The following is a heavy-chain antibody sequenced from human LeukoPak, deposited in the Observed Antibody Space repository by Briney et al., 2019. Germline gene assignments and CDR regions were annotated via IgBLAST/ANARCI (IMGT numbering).Heavy chain of an antibody. CDR2: INWNGGRT. Sequence: GGSLRLSCAASGFTFDDYGMTWVRQAPGKGLEWVSSINWNGGRTYYVDSVKGRFTISRDNANNSVFLQMNNLRAEDSAIYYCARGARWAYYFDYWGQGSLVTVSS. CDR1: GFTFDDYG. CDR3: ARGARWAYYFDY. J-gene: IGHJ4*02. D-gene: IGHD4-23*01. V-gene: IGHV3-20*04.